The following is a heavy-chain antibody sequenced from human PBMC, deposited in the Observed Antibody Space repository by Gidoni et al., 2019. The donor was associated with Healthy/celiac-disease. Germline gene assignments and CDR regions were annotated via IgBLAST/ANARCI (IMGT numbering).Heavy chain of an antibody. CDR2: ISGDGGST. V-gene: IGHV3-43*02. Sequence: EVQLVESGGGVVQPGGSLRLSCAASGFTFDDYAMHWVRQAPGKGLEWVSLISGDGGSTYYADSVKGRFTISRDNSKNSLYLQMNSLRTEDTALYYCAKDNIGWDGNDYYGMDVWGQGTTVTVSS. D-gene: IGHD1-1*01. CDR1: GFTFDDYA. J-gene: IGHJ6*02. CDR3: AKDNIGWDGNDYYGMDV.